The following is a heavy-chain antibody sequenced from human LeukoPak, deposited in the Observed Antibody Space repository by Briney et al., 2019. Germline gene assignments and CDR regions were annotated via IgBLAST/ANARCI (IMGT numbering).Heavy chain of an antibody. CDR3: ARGPNSNWSGLDF. D-gene: IGHD6-6*01. CDR1: GFSFSGHW. Sequence: AGGSLRLSCTASGFSFSGHWMHWARQLPGKGLVWVSRISPTGSTTRYADSVKGRFTVSRDNAKNTLYLQVNNLRAEDMAVYYCARGPNSNWSGLDFWGQGTLLTVSS. V-gene: IGHV3-74*01. CDR2: ISPTGSTT. J-gene: IGHJ4*02.